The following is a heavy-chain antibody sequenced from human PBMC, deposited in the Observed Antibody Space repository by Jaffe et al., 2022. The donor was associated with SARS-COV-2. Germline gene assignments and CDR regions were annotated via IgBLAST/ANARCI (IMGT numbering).Heavy chain of an antibody. CDR3: AKDGAATGEAERTGLFDY. CDR1: GFTFSSYA. CDR2: ISGSGGST. D-gene: IGHD6-25*01. J-gene: IGHJ4*02. Sequence: EVQLLESGGGLVQPGGSLRLSCAASGFTFSSYAMSWVRQAPGKGLEWVSAISGSGGSTYYADSVKGRFTISRDNSKNTLYLQMNSLRAEDTAVYYCAKDGAATGEAERTGLFDYWGQGTLVTVSS. V-gene: IGHV3-23*01.